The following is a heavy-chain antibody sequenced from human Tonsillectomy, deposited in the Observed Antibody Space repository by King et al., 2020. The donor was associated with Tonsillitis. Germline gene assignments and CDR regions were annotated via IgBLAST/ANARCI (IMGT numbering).Heavy chain of an antibody. CDR1: GFTFSNAW. D-gene: IGHD3-16*02. J-gene: IGHJ4*02. V-gene: IGHV3-15*01. Sequence: EVQLVESGGGLVKPGGSLRLSCAASGFTFSNAWMSWVRQAPGKGLEWVGRIKSKTDGGTTDYAAPVKGRFTISRDDPKNTLYLQMNSLKIEDTAVYYCTTDYRPVNFDYWGQGTLVTVSS. CDR3: TTDYRPVNFDY. CDR2: IKSKTDGGTT.